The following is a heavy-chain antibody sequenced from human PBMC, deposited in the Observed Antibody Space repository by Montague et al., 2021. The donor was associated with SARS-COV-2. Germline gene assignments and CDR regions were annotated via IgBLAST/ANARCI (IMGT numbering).Heavy chain of an antibody. V-gene: IGHV3-48*03. CDR2: ISSSGSTI. Sequence: CAASGFTFSSYEMNWVRQAPGKGLEWVSYISSSGSTIYYADSVKGRFTISRDNAKNSLYLQMNSLRAEDTAIYYCASDSGIEIPDYYYSMDVWGQGTTVTVSS. J-gene: IGHJ6*02. CDR1: GFTFSSYE. D-gene: IGHD5-24*01. CDR3: ASDSGIEIPDYYYSMDV.